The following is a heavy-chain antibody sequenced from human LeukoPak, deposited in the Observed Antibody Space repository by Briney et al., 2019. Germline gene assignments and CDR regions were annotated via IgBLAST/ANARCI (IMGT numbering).Heavy chain of an antibody. V-gene: IGHV3-30*04. Sequence: GRSLRLSCAASGFTFSSYAMHWVRQAPGKGLEWVAAISYDGSNKYYADSVKGRFTISRDNSKNTLYLQMNSLRAEDTAVYYCARLRAGPNWFDPWGQGTLVTVSS. J-gene: IGHJ5*02. D-gene: IGHD6-19*01. CDR3: ARLRAGPNWFDP. CDR1: GFTFSSYA. CDR2: ISYDGSNK.